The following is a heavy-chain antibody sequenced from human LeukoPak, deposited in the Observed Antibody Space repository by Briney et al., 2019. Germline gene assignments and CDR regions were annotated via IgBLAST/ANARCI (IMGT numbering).Heavy chain of an antibody. CDR3: ARAPHYDILTGYYKLRAYYFDY. CDR2: IYYSGST. D-gene: IGHD3-9*01. CDR1: GGSISSYY. Sequence: SETLSLTCTVSGGSISSYYWSWIRQPPGKGLEWIGYIYYSGSTNYNPSLKSRVTISVDTSKNQFSLKLSSVTAVDTAVYYCARAPHYDILTGYYKLRAYYFDYWGQGTLVTVSS. J-gene: IGHJ4*02. V-gene: IGHV4-59*01.